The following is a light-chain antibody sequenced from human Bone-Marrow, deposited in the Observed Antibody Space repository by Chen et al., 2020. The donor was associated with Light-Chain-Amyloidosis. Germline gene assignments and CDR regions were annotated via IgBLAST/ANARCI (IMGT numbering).Light chain of an antibody. CDR2: GSS. CDR3: QQYGTSPLT. V-gene: IGKV3-20*01. J-gene: IGKJ4*01. CDR1: QTISSNY. Sequence: EIVLTQSPGTLSLLPGEGANLSSRASQTISSNYLTWYQQKFGQAPRLLIYGSSSRATGIPDRFTGRGSGTDFTLTFNRLEPEDFAMYYCQQYGTSPLTFGGGTKVEIK.